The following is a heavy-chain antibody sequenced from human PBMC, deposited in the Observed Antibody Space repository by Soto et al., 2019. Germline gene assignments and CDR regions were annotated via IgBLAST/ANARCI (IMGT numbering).Heavy chain of an antibody. D-gene: IGHD2-2*01. CDR2: IYYSGST. V-gene: IGHV4-59*01. Sequence: SETLSLTCTVSGGSISSYYWSWIRQPPGKGLEWIGYIYYSGSTNYNPSLKSRVTISVDTSKNQFSLKLSSVTAADTAVYYCARVTVVPAAMVFYYYYYMDVWGKGTTVTVSS. CDR1: GGSISSYY. CDR3: ARVTVVPAAMVFYYYYYMDV. J-gene: IGHJ6*03.